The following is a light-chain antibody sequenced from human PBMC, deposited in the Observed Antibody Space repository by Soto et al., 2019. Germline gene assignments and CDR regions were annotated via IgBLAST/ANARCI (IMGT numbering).Light chain of an antibody. CDR1: SSDFGSYKF. CDR2: ETS. V-gene: IGLV2-23*01. CDR3: FSFTSTNTHV. Sequence: QSALTQPASVSGSLGQSVTISCTGTSSDFGSYKFVSWYQHHPGTVPKVIIYETSKRPSGVSDRFSGSKSGNTASLTISGLQAEDEADYYCFSFTSTNTHVFGSGTNLTVL. J-gene: IGLJ1*01.